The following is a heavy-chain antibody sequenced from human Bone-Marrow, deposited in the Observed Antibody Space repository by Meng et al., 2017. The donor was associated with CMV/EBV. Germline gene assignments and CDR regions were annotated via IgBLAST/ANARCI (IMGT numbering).Heavy chain of an antibody. CDR2: IYSGGST. V-gene: IGHV3-66*02. D-gene: IGHD7-27*01. CDR1: GFTFSSYE. CDR3: ARDLGY. J-gene: IGHJ4*02. Sequence: GESLKISCAASGFTFSSYEMNWVRQAPGKGLEWVSVIYSGGSTYYADSVKGRFTISRDNSKNTLYLQMNSLRAEDTAVYYCARDLGYWGQGTLVTVSS.